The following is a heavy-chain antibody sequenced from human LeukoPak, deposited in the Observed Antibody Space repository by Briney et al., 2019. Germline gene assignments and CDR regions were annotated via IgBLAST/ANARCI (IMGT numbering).Heavy chain of an antibody. CDR2: ISYDGSNK. CDR1: GFTFSSYA. V-gene: IGHV3-30-3*01. J-gene: IGHJ6*03. D-gene: IGHD3-10*01. CDR3: ARASYLNYYGSGSNYGAGYYMDV. Sequence: PGRSLRLSCAASGFTFSSYAMHWVRQAPGKGLEWVAVISYDGSNKYYADSVKGRFTISRDNSKNTLYLQMNSLRAEDTAVYYCARASYLNYYGSGSNYGAGYYMDVWGKGTTVTVSS.